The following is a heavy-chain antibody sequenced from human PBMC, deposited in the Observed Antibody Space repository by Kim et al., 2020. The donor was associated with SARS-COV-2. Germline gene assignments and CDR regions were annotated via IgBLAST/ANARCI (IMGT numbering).Heavy chain of an antibody. CDR3: ARIYSSYFCLDV. Sequence: PYYDPSLKSRVTMSADTSKTQFSLWLSSVTAADTAVYYCARIYSSYFCLDVWGKGTSVTVSA. J-gene: IGHJ6*04. V-gene: IGHV4-39*01. CDR2: P. D-gene: IGHD2-15*01.